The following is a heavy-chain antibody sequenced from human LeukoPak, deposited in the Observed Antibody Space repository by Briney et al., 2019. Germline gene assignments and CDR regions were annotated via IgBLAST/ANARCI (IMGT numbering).Heavy chain of an antibody. CDR1: GYTFTSYG. CDR2: ISAYNGNT. J-gene: IGHJ4*02. Sequence: ASVKVSCKASGYTFTSYGISWVRQAPGQGLEWMGWISAYNGNTNYAQKLQGRVTMTRDTSISTAYMELSRLRSDDTAVYYCVSLSGVGATHWGQGTLVTVSS. CDR3: VSLSGVGATH. D-gene: IGHD1-26*01. V-gene: IGHV1-18*01.